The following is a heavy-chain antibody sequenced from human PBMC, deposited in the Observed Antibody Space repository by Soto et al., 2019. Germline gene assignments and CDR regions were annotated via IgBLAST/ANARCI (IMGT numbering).Heavy chain of an antibody. CDR1: GGSISSYY. Sequence: PSETLSLTCTVSGGSISSYYWSWIRQPPGKGLEWIGYIYYSGSTNYNPSLKSRGTISVDTSKNQFSLNLNSVTAADTAVYYCARAGVGQYYFDYWGHGTLVTVSS. J-gene: IGHJ4*01. CDR3: ARAGVGQYYFDY. V-gene: IGHV4-59*01. CDR2: IYYSGST. D-gene: IGHD3-10*01.